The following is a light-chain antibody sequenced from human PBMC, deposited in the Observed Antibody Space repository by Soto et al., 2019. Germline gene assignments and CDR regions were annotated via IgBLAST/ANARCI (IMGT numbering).Light chain of an antibody. J-gene: IGLJ2*01. V-gene: IGLV4-69*01. Sequence: QPVLTQSPSASASLGASVKLTCTLSSGHSHYAIAWHQQQPEKGPRYLMRVNNDGSHNKGDGIPDRFSGSSSGAERYLTISSLQSEDEADYYCQTWGTGMVFGGGTKLTVL. CDR2: VNNDGSH. CDR1: SGHSHYA. CDR3: QTWGTGMV.